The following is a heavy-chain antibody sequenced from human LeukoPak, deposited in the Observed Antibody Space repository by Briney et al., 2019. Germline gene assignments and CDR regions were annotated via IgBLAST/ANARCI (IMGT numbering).Heavy chain of an antibody. V-gene: IGHV3-7*01. CDR2: IKQDGSET. D-gene: IGHD3-3*01. Sequence: GRSLSHLCAASGFTFSNYWMSWVRRAPGKGLEWVANIKQDGSETYYVDSVRGRFTISRDNAKKSLYLQMNSLRAEDTAVYYCARDFWGAYRVDYFDYWGQGILVTVSS. CDR1: GFTFSNYW. J-gene: IGHJ4*02. CDR3: ARDFWGAYRVDYFDY.